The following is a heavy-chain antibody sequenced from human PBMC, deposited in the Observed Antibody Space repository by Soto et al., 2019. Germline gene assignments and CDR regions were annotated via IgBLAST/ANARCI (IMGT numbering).Heavy chain of an antibody. J-gene: IGHJ3*02. Sequence: DSVKLSWRVSGGRFTGYGVNWVGQAPGQGLEWMGWISAYNGNTNYAQKLQGRVTMTTDTSTSTAYMELRSLRSDDTAVYYCANYGDWAFDIWGQGTMVTVSS. D-gene: IGHD4-17*01. V-gene: IGHV1-18*01. CDR2: ISAYNGNT. CDR3: ANYGDWAFDI. CDR1: GGRFTGYG.